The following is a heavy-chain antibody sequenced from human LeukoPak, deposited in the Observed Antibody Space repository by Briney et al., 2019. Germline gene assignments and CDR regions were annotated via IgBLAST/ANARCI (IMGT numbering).Heavy chain of an antibody. Sequence: PSQTLSLTCTVSGGSISSGSYYWSWIRQPAGKGLEWIGRIYTSGSTNYNPSLKSRVTISVDTSKNQFSLKLSSVTAADTAVYYCARFIPAAKRVDAFDIWGQGTMVTVSS. CDR3: ARFIPAAKRVDAFDI. J-gene: IGHJ3*02. CDR1: GGSISSGSYY. CDR2: IYTSGST. V-gene: IGHV4-61*02. D-gene: IGHD2-2*01.